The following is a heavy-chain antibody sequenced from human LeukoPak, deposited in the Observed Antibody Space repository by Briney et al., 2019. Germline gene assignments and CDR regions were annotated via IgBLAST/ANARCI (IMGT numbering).Heavy chain of an antibody. D-gene: IGHD4-17*01. CDR1: ALTFSSHA. CDR3: AKEVLPSYGDYTYLDY. CDR2: ISADGGST. Sequence: GGSLRLSCAASALTFSSHAMSWVRQAPGKGLEWVSAISADGGSTHYADSVKGRFTISRDNSKNTLYLQMSSLRAEDTAVFYCAKEVLPSYGDYTYLDYWGQGTLVTVSS. J-gene: IGHJ4*02. V-gene: IGHV3-23*01.